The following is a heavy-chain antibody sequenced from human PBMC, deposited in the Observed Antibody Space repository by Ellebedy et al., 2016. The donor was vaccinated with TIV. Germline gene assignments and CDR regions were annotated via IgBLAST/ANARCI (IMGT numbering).Heavy chain of an antibody. CDR3: AKGEVVTTIGAFNI. D-gene: IGHD2-21*02. J-gene: IGHJ3*02. V-gene: IGHV3-53*01. CDR1: GFTFSDYY. Sequence: GESLKISCAASGFTFSDYYMNWVRQGPGKGLEWVSVIYRGGSTFYADSVKCRFTISRDNSKNTLYLQMNSLRAEDTAVYYCAKGEVVTTIGAFNIWGQGTMVTVSS. CDR2: IYRGGST.